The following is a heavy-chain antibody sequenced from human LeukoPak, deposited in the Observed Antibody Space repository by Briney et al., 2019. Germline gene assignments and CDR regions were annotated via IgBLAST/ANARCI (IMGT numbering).Heavy chain of an antibody. CDR3: ARAEDYYDSSGSDY. CDR2: ISSSVSTI. CDR1: GFTFSDYY. V-gene: IGHV3-11*04. Sequence: GGSLRLSCVASGFTFSDYYMSWIRQAPGKGLEWVSYISSSVSTIYYADSVKGRFTISRDNAKNSLYLQMNSLRAEDTAVYYCARAEDYYDSSGSDYWGQGTLVTVSS. D-gene: IGHD3-22*01. J-gene: IGHJ4*02.